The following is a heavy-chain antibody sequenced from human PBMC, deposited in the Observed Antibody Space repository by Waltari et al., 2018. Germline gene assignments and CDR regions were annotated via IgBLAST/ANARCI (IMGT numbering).Heavy chain of an antibody. V-gene: IGHV1-69*05. Sequence: QVQLVQSGAELKKPGSSVKVSCKVSGGSFSTHALTWVRQAPGQGLEWMGGIIPMFGTANYAQKIQDRVTINTDESMTTAYMHLSSLTSDDTAVYYCARGGLYGQQLLESAFEIWGQGTKVTVSS. CDR1: GGSFSTHA. CDR3: ARGGLYGQQLLESAFEI. J-gene: IGHJ3*02. CDR2: IIPMFGTA. D-gene: IGHD6-13*01.